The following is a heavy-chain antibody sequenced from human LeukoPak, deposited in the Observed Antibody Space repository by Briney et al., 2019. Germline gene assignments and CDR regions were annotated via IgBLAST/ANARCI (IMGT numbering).Heavy chain of an antibody. D-gene: IGHD6-6*01. CDR3: ARHQASGSSSQNPEYFQH. J-gene: IGHJ1*01. V-gene: IGHV1-18*01. CDR2: FNPENGNT. Sequence: GASVKVSCKASGYSFVGYGITWVRQAPGQGLEWMGWFNPENGNTNYAQKVQGRVTMTADTSTSTSYMELRSLRSDDTAVYYCARHQASGSSSQNPEYFQHWGQGTLVTVSS. CDR1: GYSFVGYG.